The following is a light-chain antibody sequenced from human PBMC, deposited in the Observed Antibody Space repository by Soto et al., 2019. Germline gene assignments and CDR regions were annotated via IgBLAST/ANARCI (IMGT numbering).Light chain of an antibody. J-gene: IGLJ2*01. V-gene: IGLV1-51*01. CDR3: GTWDSSMSAVV. Sequence: QSVLTQPPSVSAXPGQKVTISCSGSSSNIGNNYVSWYQQLPGTAPKLLIYDNNKRPSGIPDRFSGSKSGTSATLGITGLQTGDEADYYCGTWDSSMSAVVFGGGTKVTVL. CDR1: SSNIGNNY. CDR2: DNN.